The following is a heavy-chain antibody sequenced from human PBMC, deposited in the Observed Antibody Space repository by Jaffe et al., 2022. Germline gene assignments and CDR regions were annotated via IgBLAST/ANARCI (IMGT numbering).Heavy chain of an antibody. CDR3: ARHSGIAAAAPYYYYYYYMDV. Sequence: QLQLQESGPGLVKPSETLSLTCTVSGGSISSSSYYWGWIRQPPGKGLEWIGSIYYSGSTYYNPSLKSRVTISVDTSKNQFSLKLSSVTAADTAVYYCARHSGIAAAAPYYYYYYYMDVWGKGTTVTVSS. CDR1: GGSISSSSYY. D-gene: IGHD6-13*01. V-gene: IGHV4-39*01. J-gene: IGHJ6*03. CDR2: IYYSGST.